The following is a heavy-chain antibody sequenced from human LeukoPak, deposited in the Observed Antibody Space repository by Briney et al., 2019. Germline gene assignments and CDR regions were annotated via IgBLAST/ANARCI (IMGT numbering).Heavy chain of an antibody. J-gene: IGHJ6*03. Sequence: GGSLRLSCAASGFTFDHYAMHWVSQAPGKRLEWVSLISWDGGSTYYADSVKGRLTISRDNSKNSLYLQMNSLRAEDTALYYCAKDSSGYYYVGGYYYYYMDVWGKGTTVTVSS. CDR2: ISWDGGST. D-gene: IGHD3-22*01. CDR1: GFTFDHYA. V-gene: IGHV3-43D*03. CDR3: AKDSSGYYYVGGYYYYYMDV.